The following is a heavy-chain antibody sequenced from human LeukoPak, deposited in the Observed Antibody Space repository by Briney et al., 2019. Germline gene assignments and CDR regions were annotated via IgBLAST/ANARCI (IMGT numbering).Heavy chain of an antibody. CDR2: IKQDGSEK. J-gene: IGHJ5*02. CDR1: AFTFSSYW. CDR3: ARKGDYGDWSNWFDP. Sequence: GGSLRLSCAASAFTFSSYWMSWVRQAPGKGLEWVANIKQDGSEKYYVDSVKGRFTISRDNAKNSLYLQMNSLRAEDTAVYYCARKGDYGDWSNWFDPWGQGTLVTVSS. D-gene: IGHD4-17*01. V-gene: IGHV3-7*01.